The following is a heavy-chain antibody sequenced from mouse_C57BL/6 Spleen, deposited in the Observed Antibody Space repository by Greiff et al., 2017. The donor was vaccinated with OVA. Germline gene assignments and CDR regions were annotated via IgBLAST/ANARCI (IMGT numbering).Heavy chain of an antibody. CDR3: ARLFITTVVAEDYYAMDY. CDR2: INPYNGGT. J-gene: IGHJ4*01. Sequence: EVQLQESGPVLVKPGASVKMSCKASGYTFTDYYMNWVKQSHGKSLEWIGVINPYNGGTSYNQKFKGKATLTVDKSSSTAYMELNSLTSEDSAVYYCARLFITTVVAEDYYAMDYWGQGTSVTVSS. CDR1: GYTFTDYY. D-gene: IGHD1-1*01. V-gene: IGHV1-19*01.